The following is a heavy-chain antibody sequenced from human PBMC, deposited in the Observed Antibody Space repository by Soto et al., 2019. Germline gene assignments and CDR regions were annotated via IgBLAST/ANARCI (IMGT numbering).Heavy chain of an antibody. D-gene: IGHD3-3*01. CDR1: GFTFNNYA. V-gene: IGHV3-23*01. Sequence: GGSLRLSCTASGFTFNNYAMTWVRQAPGKGLEWVSAISGSGCCTYYADSVKGRFTMSRDNSKNTLDLQMNSLRAEDTAAYYCAKDRGDFWSGSPAEAPYGMDVWGQGTTVTVSS. J-gene: IGHJ6*02. CDR3: AKDRGDFWSGSPAEAPYGMDV. CDR2: ISGSGCCT.